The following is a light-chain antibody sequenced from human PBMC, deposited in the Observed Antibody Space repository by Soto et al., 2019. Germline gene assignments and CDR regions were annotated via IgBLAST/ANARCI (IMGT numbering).Light chain of an antibody. CDR1: SSNIGANYD. CDR3: QSYDSSLSAHNYV. V-gene: IGLV1-40*01. Sequence: QSVLTQPPSVSGAPGQRVTISCTGSSSNIGANYDVHWYQQLPGTAPKLLIYGNSNRPSGVPDRFSGSKSGTSASLAITGLQAEDEADYYCQSYDSSLSAHNYVFGTGTQLTVL. J-gene: IGLJ1*01. CDR2: GNS.